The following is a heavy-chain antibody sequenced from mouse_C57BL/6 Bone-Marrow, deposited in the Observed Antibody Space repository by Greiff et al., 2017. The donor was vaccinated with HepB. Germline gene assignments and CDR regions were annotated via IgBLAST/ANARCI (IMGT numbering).Heavy chain of an antibody. V-gene: IGHV2-6*03. Sequence: VQLQQSGPGLVAPSQSLSITCTVSGFSLTSYGVHWVRQPPGKGLEWLVVIWSDGSTTYNSALKSRLSISKDNSKSQVFLKMNSLQTDDTAMYYCARPHYYGTDYAMDYWGQGTSVTVSS. CDR3: ARPHYYGTDYAMDY. J-gene: IGHJ4*01. CDR2: IWSDGST. CDR1: GFSLTSYG. D-gene: IGHD1-1*01.